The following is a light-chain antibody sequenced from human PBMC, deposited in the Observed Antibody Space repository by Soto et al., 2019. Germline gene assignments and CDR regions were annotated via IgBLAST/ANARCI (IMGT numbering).Light chain of an antibody. Sequence: DIQMTQSPSSLSASVGDRVTITCRASQSISTYLNWYQQKAGLAPKLLIYAASSLQSGVPSRFGGSGSGTDFTFTITSLQPEDLATYYCQQSYRTPTFGGGTKVDIK. V-gene: IGKV1-39*01. CDR1: QSISTY. CDR2: AAS. J-gene: IGKJ4*01. CDR3: QQSYRTPT.